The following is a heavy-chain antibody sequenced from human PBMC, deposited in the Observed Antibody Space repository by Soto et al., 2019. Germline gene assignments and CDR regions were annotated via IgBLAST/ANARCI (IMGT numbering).Heavy chain of an antibody. CDR1: GYTFTRYN. CDR3: ARPKDYDDCLDY. CDR2: INAGNGKT. V-gene: IGHV1-3*01. J-gene: IGHJ4*02. Sequence: QVQLVQSGAEGKKPGASVKVSCKASGYTFTRYNMHWVRQAPGQRLEWMGGINAGNGKTKHSQKFQGRVTSTRDTAAKTAYMELSSLISEDRAVYYCARPKDYDDCLDYWGQGTLVTVSS. D-gene: IGHD3-22*01.